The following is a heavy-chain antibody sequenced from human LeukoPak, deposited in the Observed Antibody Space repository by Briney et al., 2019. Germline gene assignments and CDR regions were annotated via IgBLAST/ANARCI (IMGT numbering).Heavy chain of an antibody. J-gene: IGHJ6*02. CDR3: ASAMDYYYYGMDV. CDR2: IYPGDSDT. Sequence: TGASLEISCKGAGYIFTSHWSGWGRPLPGKGLEWMGIIYPGDSDTRYSTSFQGQVTISADTSISTAYLQWSSLKASDTAMYYCASAMDYYYYGMDVWGQGTTVTVSS. CDR1: GYIFTSHW. V-gene: IGHV5-51*01.